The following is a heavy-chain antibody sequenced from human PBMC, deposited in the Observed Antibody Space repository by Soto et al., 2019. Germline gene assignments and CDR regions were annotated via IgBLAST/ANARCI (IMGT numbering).Heavy chain of an antibody. CDR1: GFTFSSYW. J-gene: IGHJ4*02. D-gene: IGHD6-13*01. CDR2: INSDGSST. CDR3: AREYSSSRYFDY. V-gene: IGHV3-74*01. Sequence: EVQLVESGGGLVQPGGSLRLSCTPSGFTFSSYWRHWVRQAPGKGLVWVSRINSDGSSTSYADSVKGRFTISRDNAKNTLYLQMNSLRAEDTAVYYCAREYSSSRYFDYWGQGTLVTVSS.